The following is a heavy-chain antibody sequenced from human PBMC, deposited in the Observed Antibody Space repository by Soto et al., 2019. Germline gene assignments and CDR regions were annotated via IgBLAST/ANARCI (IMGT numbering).Heavy chain of an antibody. V-gene: IGHV1-69*12. J-gene: IGHJ4*02. D-gene: IGHD2-15*01. Sequence: QVQLVQSGADVKKPGSSVMVSCKASGGTFSSYAISWVRQAPGQGLEWMGGIIPIFGTANYAQKFQGRVTITADESTSTAYMELSSLRSEDTAVYYCARESRYCSGGSCYFLPGIDYWGQGTLVTVSS. CDR3: ARESRYCSGGSCYFLPGIDY. CDR1: GGTFSSYA. CDR2: IIPIFGTA.